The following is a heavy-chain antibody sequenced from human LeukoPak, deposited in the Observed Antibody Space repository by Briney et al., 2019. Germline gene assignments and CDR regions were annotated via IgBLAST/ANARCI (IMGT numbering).Heavy chain of an antibody. D-gene: IGHD3-10*01. Sequence: PGGSLRLSCAASGFTFSSYAMSWVRQAPGKGLEWVSAISGSGGSTYYADSVKGRFTISRDNSKNTLYLQMNSLRSDDTAVYYCARDGRRGNWFDPWGQGTLVTVSS. CDR2: ISGSGGST. CDR1: GFTFSSYA. CDR3: ARDGRRGNWFDP. J-gene: IGHJ5*02. V-gene: IGHV3-23*01.